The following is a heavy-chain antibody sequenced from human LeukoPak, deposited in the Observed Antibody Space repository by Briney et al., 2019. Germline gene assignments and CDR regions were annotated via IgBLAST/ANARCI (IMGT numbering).Heavy chain of an antibody. CDR2: MNPNSGNT. J-gene: IGHJ5*02. V-gene: IGHV1-8*01. D-gene: IGHD3-22*01. CDR3: ASASSGYYYDNWFDP. Sequence: ASVTVSCKASGYTFTSYDINWVRQATGQGLEWMGWMNPNSGNTGYAQKFQGRVTMTRNTSISTAYMELSSLRSEDTAVYYCASASSGYYYDNWFDPWGQGTLVTVSS. CDR1: GYTFTSYD.